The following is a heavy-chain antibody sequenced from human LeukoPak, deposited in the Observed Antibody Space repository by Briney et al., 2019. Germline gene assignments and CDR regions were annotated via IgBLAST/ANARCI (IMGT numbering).Heavy chain of an antibody. CDR1: GFTFNDYA. V-gene: IGHV3-48*02. CDR2: IRSGSDKI. J-gene: IGHJ3*02. Sequence: GSLRLSCAASGFTFNDYAMNWVRQAPGKGLEWVSYIRSGSDKILYADSVKGRFTISRDNAKNSLYLQMNSLRDEDTAVYYCARTYYYDSSGYRPDDAFDIWGQGTMVTVSS. CDR3: ARTYYYDSSGYRPDDAFDI. D-gene: IGHD3-22*01.